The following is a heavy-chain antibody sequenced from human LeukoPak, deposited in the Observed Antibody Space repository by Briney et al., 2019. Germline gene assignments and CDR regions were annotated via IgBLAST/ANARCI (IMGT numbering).Heavy chain of an antibody. J-gene: IGHJ6*03. CDR3: ARATWDPNYYYYMDV. V-gene: IGHV3-21*04. CDR2: ISSSSSYI. D-gene: IGHD1-26*01. Sequence: GGSLRLSCAASGFTFSSYTMKWVRQAPGKGLEWVSSISSSSSYIYYADSVKGRFTISRDKAKNSLFLQMNSLRAEDTAVYFCARATWDPNYYYYMDVWGKGTTVTISS. CDR1: GFTFSSYT.